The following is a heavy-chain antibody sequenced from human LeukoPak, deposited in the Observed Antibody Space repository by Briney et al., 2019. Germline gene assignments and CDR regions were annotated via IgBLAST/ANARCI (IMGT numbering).Heavy chain of an antibody. J-gene: IGHJ4*02. V-gene: IGHV3-30*01. CDR1: GFTFSSYA. CDR3: ARAPLTLEYYFDY. D-gene: IGHD3-9*01. Sequence: PGGSLRLSCAASGFTFSSYAMHWVRQAPGKGLEWVAVISYDGSNKYYADSVKGRFTISRDNSKNTLYLQMNSLRAEDTAVYYCARAPLTLEYYFDYWGQGTLVTVSS. CDR2: ISYDGSNK.